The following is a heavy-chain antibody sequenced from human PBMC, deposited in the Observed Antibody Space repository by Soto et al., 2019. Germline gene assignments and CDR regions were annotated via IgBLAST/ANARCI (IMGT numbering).Heavy chain of an antibody. Sequence: SETLSLTCTVSGGSISSYYWSWIRQPPGKGLEWIGYIYYSGSTNYNPSLKSRVTISVDTSKNQFSLKLSSVTAADTAVYYCAITRREYFYVLVLVCGDYLFVYWGPGPLVTGFS. CDR3: AITRREYFYVLVLVCGDYLFVY. V-gene: IGHV4-59*01. CDR2: IYYSGST. J-gene: IGHJ4*02. CDR1: GGSISSYY. D-gene: IGHD4-17*01.